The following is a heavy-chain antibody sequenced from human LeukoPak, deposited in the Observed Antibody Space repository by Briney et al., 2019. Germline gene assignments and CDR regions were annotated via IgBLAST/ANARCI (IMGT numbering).Heavy chain of an antibody. D-gene: IGHD3-16*01. V-gene: IGHV4-61*01. CDR2: VYYSGNT. CDR1: GGSVSSGSYY. CDR3: ARRSVGGGERFDY. Sequence: SETLSLTCTVSGGSVSSGSYYWTWIRQPPGKGLEWIGYVYYSGNTNYSPSLKSRVTISVDTSKSQFSLKLTSVTAADTAVYYCARRSVGGGERFDYWGQGTLVTVSS. J-gene: IGHJ4*02.